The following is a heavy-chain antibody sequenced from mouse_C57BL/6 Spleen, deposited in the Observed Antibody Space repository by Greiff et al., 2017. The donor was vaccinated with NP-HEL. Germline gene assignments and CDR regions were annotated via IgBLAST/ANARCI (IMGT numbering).Heavy chain of an antibody. CDR2: IDPETGGT. J-gene: IGHJ2*01. V-gene: IGHV1-15*01. CDR1: GYTFTDYE. D-gene: IGHD2-4*01. Sequence: QVQLQQSGAELVRPGASVTLSCKASGYTFTDYEMHWVKQTPVHGLEWIGAIDPETGGTAYNQKFKGKAILTADKSSSTAYMELRSLTSEDSTVYYCTTMIRGYWGQGTTLTVSS. CDR3: TTMIRGY.